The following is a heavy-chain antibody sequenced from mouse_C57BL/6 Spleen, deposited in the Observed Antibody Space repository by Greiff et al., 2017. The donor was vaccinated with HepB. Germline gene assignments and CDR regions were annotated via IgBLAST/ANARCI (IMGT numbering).Heavy chain of an antibody. V-gene: IGHV1-7*01. J-gene: IGHJ3*01. CDR2: INPSSGYT. Sequence: VQLQQSGAELAKPGASVKLSCKASGYTFTSYWMHWVKQRPGQGLEWIGYINPSSGYTKYNQKFKDKATSTEDKSSSTAYIQPSSLTYEDSAVYDFARLGFAYWGQGTLVTVSA. CDR3: ARLGFAY. D-gene: IGHD4-1*01. CDR1: GYTFTSYW.